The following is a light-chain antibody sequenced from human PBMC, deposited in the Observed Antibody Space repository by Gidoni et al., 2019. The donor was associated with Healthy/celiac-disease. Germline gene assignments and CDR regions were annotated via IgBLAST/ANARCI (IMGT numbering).Light chain of an antibody. CDR1: SSNIGSYT. V-gene: IGLV1-44*01. Sequence: QSVLTQPPSASGTPGQRVTISCSGSSSNIGSYTVNWYQQLPGTAPKLLFYSNNQRPSGVPDRFSGSKSGTSASLAISGLQSEDEADYYCAAWDDSLNGLVFGGGTKLTVL. CDR3: AAWDDSLNGLV. J-gene: IGLJ3*02. CDR2: SNN.